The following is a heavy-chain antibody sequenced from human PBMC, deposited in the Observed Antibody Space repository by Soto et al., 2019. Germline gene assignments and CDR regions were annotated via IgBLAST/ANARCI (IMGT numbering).Heavy chain of an antibody. V-gene: IGHV4-34*01. CDR2: IYYSGST. D-gene: IGHD1-26*01. J-gene: IGHJ4*02. CDR3: ARDPARGGGSYLGYFDY. Sequence: SETLSLTCAVYGGSFSGYYWSWIRQPPGKGLEWIGSIYYSGSTYYNPSLKSRVTISVDTSKNQFSLTLTSVTAADTAVYYCARDPARGGGSYLGYFDYWGQGTPVTVSS. CDR1: GGSFSGYY.